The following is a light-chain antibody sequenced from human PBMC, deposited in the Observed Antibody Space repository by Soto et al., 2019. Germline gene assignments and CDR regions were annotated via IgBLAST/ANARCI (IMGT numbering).Light chain of an antibody. Sequence: QSVLTRPASVSGSPGQSITISCVGTSGDIGDYNYVSWYQQHPGKVPKVIIYDVSNRPSGVSYRFSGTKSGNTASLTVSGLQAEDEADYCCCSYTRSGTLIFGTGTKVTVL. CDR3: CSYTRSGTLI. CDR2: DVS. J-gene: IGLJ1*01. CDR1: SGDIGDYNY. V-gene: IGLV2-14*01.